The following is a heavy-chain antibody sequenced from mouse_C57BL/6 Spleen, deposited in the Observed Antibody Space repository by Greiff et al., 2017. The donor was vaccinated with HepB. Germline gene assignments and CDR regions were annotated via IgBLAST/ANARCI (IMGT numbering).Heavy chain of an antibody. CDR2: ISYDGSN. Sequence: VQLKESGPGLVKPSQSLSLTCSVTGYSITSGYYWNWIRQFPGNKLEWMGYISYDGSNNYNPSLKNRISITRDTSKNQFFLKLNSVTTEDTATYYCARGVYDGYYEAYWGQGTLVTVSA. D-gene: IGHD2-3*01. J-gene: IGHJ3*01. CDR3: ARGVYDGYYEAY. CDR1: GYSITSGYY. V-gene: IGHV3-6*01.